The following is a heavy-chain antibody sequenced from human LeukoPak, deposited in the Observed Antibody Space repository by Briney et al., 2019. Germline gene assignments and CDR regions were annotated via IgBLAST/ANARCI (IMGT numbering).Heavy chain of an antibody. CDR3: ARGEQQLAYYYYYMDV. D-gene: IGHD6-13*01. CDR1: GGSISSGSCY. V-gene: IGHV4-61*02. Sequence: SETLSLTCTVSGGSISSGSCYWSWIRQPAGKGLEWIGRIYTSGSTNYNPSLKSRVTISVDTSKNQFSLKLSSVTAADTAVYYCARGEQQLAYYYYYMDVWGKGTTVTVSS. CDR2: IYTSGST. J-gene: IGHJ6*03.